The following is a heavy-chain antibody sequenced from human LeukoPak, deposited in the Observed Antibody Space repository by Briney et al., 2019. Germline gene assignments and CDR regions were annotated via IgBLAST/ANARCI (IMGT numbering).Heavy chain of an antibody. CDR1: GGSISSSSYY. CDR2: IYYSGST. J-gene: IGHJ3*02. Sequence: SETLSLTCTVSGGSISSSSYYWGWIRQPPGKGLEWIGSIYYSGSTYYNPSLKSRVTISVDTSKNQFSLKLSSVTAADTAVYYCARVAGAFDIWGQGTMVTVSS. CDR3: ARVAGAFDI. V-gene: IGHV4-39*01.